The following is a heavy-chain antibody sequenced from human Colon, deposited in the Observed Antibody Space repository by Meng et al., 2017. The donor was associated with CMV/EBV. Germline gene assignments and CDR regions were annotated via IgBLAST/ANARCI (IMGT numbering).Heavy chain of an antibody. Sequence: EVQVLDSGGGLVQPGGSLRLSCVGSGFTFNNYAMSWVRQAPGKGLEWVSTVSKSGSMTYYADSVKGRFTISRDNSKNTLYLQMNSLRAEDTAVYYCAKLFGMAVWCFDYWGQGTLVTVSS. V-gene: IGHV3-23*01. CDR1: GFTFNNYA. D-gene: IGHD3-3*01. J-gene: IGHJ4*02. CDR3: AKLFGMAVWCFDY. CDR2: VSKSGSMT.